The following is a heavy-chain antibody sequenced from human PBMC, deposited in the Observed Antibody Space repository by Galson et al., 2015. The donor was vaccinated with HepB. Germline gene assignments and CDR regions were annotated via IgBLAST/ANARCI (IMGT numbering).Heavy chain of an antibody. Sequence: SVKVSCKASGGTFSSYAISWVRQAPGQGLEWMGGIIPIFGTANYAQKFQGRVTITADESTSTAYMELSSLRSEDTAVYYCARGGVVVVPAAIPLPDYWGQGTLVTVSS. CDR2: IIPIFGTA. D-gene: IGHD2-2*01. J-gene: IGHJ4*02. CDR1: GGTFSSYA. CDR3: ARGGVVVVPAAIPLPDY. V-gene: IGHV1-69*13.